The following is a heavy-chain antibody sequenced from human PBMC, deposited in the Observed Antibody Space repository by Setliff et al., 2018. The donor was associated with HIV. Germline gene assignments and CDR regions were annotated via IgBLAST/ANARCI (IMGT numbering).Heavy chain of an antibody. J-gene: IGHJ4*02. CDR1: GGSISSYY. CDR3: ARVLWNYSSSSGGFDY. CDR2: IYDRGGT. V-gene: IGHV4-59*01. Sequence: PSETLSLTCTVSGGSISSYYWSWIRQPPEKGLEWIGYIYDRGGTNYNPSLKSRVTISLDTSKNQFSLKLNSVTAADTAVYYCARVLWNYSSSSGGFDYWGQGTLVTVSS. D-gene: IGHD6-6*01.